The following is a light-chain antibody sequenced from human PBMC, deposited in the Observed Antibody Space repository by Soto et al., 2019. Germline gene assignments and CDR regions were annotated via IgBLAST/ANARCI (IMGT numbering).Light chain of an antibody. CDR3: QQYSTTPPT. CDR1: QSVLYSSNNKNY. CDR2: WAS. J-gene: IGKJ1*01. Sequence: DILMTQSPDSLGVSLGETATINCKSSQSVLYSSNNKNYLAWYQQKSGQPPRLLFYWASTRQSGVPDRFSGSGSGTDFTLTISSLQAEDVGVYYCQQYSTTPPTFGQGTKVEIK. V-gene: IGKV4-1*01.